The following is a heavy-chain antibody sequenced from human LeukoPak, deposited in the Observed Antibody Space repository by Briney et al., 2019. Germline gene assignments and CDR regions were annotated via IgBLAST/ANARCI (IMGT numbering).Heavy chain of an antibody. CDR1: GFTFSSFG. J-gene: IGHJ4*02. Sequence: PGGSLRLSCAASGFTFSSFGMHWVRQAPGKGLEWVAVLSYDGSNSYYADSVKGRFTISRDNSRNTLYLQMNSLRAEDTAVYHCAIDGSTVTLHADYWGQGTLVTVSS. D-gene: IGHD4-17*01. V-gene: IGHV3-30*03. CDR3: AIDGSTVTLHADY. CDR2: LSYDGSNS.